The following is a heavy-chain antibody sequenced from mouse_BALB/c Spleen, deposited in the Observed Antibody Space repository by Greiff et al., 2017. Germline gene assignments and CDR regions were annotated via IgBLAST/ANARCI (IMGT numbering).Heavy chain of an antibody. J-gene: IGHJ4*01. CDR2: IWGGGST. V-gene: IGHV2-6-5*01. CDR3: AKQTTGSYYAMDY. D-gene: IGHD1-1*01. CDR1: GFSLTDYG. Sequence: QVQLKQSGPGLVAPSQSLSITCTVSGFSLTDYGVSWIRQPPGKGLEWLGVIWGGGSTYYNSALKSRLSISKDNSKSQVFLKMNSLQTDDTAMYYCAKQTTGSYYAMDYWGQGTSVTVSS.